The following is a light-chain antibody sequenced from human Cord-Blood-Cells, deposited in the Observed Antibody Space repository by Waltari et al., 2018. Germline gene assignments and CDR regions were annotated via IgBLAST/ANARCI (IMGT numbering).Light chain of an antibody. CDR2: GAS. CDR1: QSVSSN. CDR3: QQYNNWPPLLT. J-gene: IGKJ4*01. V-gene: IGKV3-15*01. Sequence: EIVMTQSPATLSVSPGERATLSCRASQSVSSNLAWYQQKPGQAPRLLISGASTRTTGIQARFRGSGSGTEFTLTISSLQSEDFAVYYGQQYNNWPPLLTFGGGTKVEIK.